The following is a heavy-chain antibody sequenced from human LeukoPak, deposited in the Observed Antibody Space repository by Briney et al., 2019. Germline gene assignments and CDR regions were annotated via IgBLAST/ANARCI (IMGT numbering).Heavy chain of an antibody. D-gene: IGHD2-2*01. Sequence: ASVKVSCKASGYTFTDYYMHWVRQAPGQGFEWMGWINPNDGDTNYAQKFQGKVNMTRDTSLSTAHMEVSRLRSDDTAVYYCARANFLYCSSTTCLFDYWGQGTLVTVSS. V-gene: IGHV1-2*02. CDR3: ARANFLYCSSTTCLFDY. CDR1: GYTFTDYY. CDR2: INPNDGDT. J-gene: IGHJ4*02.